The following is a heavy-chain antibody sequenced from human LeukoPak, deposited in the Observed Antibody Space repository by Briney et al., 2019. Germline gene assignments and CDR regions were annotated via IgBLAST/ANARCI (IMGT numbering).Heavy chain of an antibody. D-gene: IGHD6-13*01. CDR2: LSYDGSNK. CDR3: ARDGTHSSSWNYFDY. CDR1: GFTFSSYA. V-gene: IGHV3-30*04. J-gene: IGHJ4*02. Sequence: GGSLRLLCAASGFTFSSYAVQGVGQAPGKGRVWVAVLSYDGSNKYYADSVKGRFTISRDNCKNTLYLQMNSLRAEDTAVYYCARDGTHSSSWNYFDYWGQGTLVTVSS.